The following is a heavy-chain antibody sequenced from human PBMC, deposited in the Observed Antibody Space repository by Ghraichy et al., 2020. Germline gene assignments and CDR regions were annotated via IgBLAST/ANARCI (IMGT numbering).Heavy chain of an antibody. D-gene: IGHD3-22*01. CDR1: GGSFSGYY. CDR3: ARGDYYDSSGYYWYFDL. J-gene: IGHJ2*01. CDR2: INHSGST. Sequence: SETLSLTCAVYGGSFSGYYWSWIRQPPGKGLEWIGEINHSGSTNYNPSLKSRVTISVDTSKNQFSLKLSSVTAADTAVYYCARGDYYDSSGYYWYFDLWGRGTLVTVSS. V-gene: IGHV4-34*01.